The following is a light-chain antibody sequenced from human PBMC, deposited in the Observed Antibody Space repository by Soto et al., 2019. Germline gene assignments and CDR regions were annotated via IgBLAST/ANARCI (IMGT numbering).Light chain of an antibody. CDR3: QQYNNWPPLT. J-gene: IGKJ4*01. CDR1: QSVSSS. V-gene: IGKV3-15*01. CDR2: GAS. Sequence: EIVMTHSPATLSVSPGETATLSCRASQSVSSSLAWYQQTPGRAPRLLIYGASTRATGIPTRFSGSGSGTEFTRAGSSLQSEDFALYFRQQYNNWPPLTVGGRAQVDIK.